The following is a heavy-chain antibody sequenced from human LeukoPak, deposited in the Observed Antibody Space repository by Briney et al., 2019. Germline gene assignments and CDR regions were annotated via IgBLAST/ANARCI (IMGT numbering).Heavy chain of an antibody. CDR2: ISASGGST. J-gene: IGHJ4*02. CDR3: AKSSARIAVVVHDY. D-gene: IGHD6-19*01. Sequence: GGSLRLSCAASGFTFSSSAMSWVRQVPGKGLEWVSGISASGGSTSYADSVRGRFTISRDNSKNTLYVQMNSLRDEDTAVYYCAKSSARIAVVVHDYWGQGTLVTVSS. V-gene: IGHV3-23*01. CDR1: GFTFSSSA.